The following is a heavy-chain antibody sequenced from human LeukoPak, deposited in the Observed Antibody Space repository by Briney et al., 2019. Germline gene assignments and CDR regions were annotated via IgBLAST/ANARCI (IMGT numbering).Heavy chain of an antibody. Sequence: SETLSLTCTVSGGSISSYYWSWIRQPPGKGLEWIGYIYYSGSTNYNPSLKSRVTISVDTSKNQFSLKLSSVTAADTAVYYCARFGGDSPLYFDYWGQGTLVTVSS. V-gene: IGHV4-59*12. J-gene: IGHJ4*02. CDR1: GGSISSYY. CDR3: ARFGGDSPLYFDY. D-gene: IGHD3-10*01. CDR2: IYYSGST.